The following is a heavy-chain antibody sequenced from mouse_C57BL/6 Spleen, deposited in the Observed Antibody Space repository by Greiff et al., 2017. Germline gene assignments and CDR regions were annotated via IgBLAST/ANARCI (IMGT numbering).Heavy chain of an antibody. J-gene: IGHJ4*01. CDR1: GFTFSDYY. Sequence: EVKVVESEGGLVQPGSSMKLSCTASGFTFSDYYMAWVRQVPEKGLEWVANINYDGSSTYYLDSLKSRFIISRDNAKNILYLQMSSLKSEDTATYYCARDPAEGAMDYWGQGTSVTVSS. CDR2: INYDGSST. CDR3: ARDPAEGAMDY. V-gene: IGHV5-16*01.